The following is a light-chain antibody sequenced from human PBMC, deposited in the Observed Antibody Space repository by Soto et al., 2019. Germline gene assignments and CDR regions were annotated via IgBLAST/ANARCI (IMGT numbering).Light chain of an antibody. CDR1: QSIIAG. J-gene: IGKJ1*01. CDR3: QQYNSYSPWT. CDR2: DAS. V-gene: IGKV1-5*01. Sequence: DIQMTQSPSTRSASVGDRVTTPCRASQSIIAGLAWYQKKPGKAPKLLIYDASSLESGVPSRFSGSGSGTEFTLTISSLQPDDFATYYCQQYNSYSPWTFGQGTKVEIK.